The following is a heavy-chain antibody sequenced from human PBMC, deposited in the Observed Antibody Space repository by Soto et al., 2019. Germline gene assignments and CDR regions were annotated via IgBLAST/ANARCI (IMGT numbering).Heavy chain of an antibody. J-gene: IGHJ4*02. CDR2: INPDSGAT. CDR3: ARGDYGTGGYPFPYFDY. V-gene: IGHV1-2*02. CDR1: GYSFTGYY. Sequence: HEHLVQSGAEVKRPGAALKVSCKASGYSFTGYYIHWVRQAPGQGLEWMGWINPDSGATNYAQNWQGRVTRTSDTSISTASMDLTSLTSDDTAVYYCARGDYGTGGYPFPYFDYWGQGTLVIVSS. D-gene: IGHD2-8*02.